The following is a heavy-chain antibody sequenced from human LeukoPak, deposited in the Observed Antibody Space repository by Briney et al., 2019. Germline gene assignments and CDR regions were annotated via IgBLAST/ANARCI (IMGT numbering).Heavy chain of an antibody. CDR2: INPNSGGT. D-gene: IGHD5-18*01. J-gene: IGHJ4*02. V-gene: IGHV1-2*02. CDR1: VYTFTGYY. CDR3: AIAKVIVPDY. Sequence: ASVKVSCTASVYTFTGYYMHWMRQAPGQGPEWMGWINPNSGGTSYAQKFQGRVTMTRDTSISTAYMELSRLRSDDTAVYYCAIAKVIVPDYWGQGTLVTVSS.